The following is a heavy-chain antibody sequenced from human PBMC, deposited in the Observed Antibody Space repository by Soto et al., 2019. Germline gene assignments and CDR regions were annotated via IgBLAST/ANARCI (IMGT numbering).Heavy chain of an antibody. V-gene: IGHV3-30-3*01. Sequence: PVGSLRLSCTATGFTFSSYAMHWVRQAPGKGLEWVAVISYDGSNKYYADSVKGRFTISRDNSKNTLYLQMNSLRAEDTAVYYCARARTVIGAFDIWGQGTMVTVSS. J-gene: IGHJ3*02. D-gene: IGHD4-17*01. CDR2: ISYDGSNK. CDR3: ARARTVIGAFDI. CDR1: GFTFSSYA.